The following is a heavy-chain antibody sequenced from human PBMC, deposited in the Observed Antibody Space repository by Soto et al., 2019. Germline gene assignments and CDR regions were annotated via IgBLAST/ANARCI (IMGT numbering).Heavy chain of an antibody. Sequence: QVQLQESGPGLVRPSETLSLTCTVSSDSISSYYWIWIRQSPGKGLEWIGYTDYSGNTNYNPSLKSRVTISGATSKNQFSLRRSSVTAADTAVYYCARAVGDPLYYLDYWGQGTLVTVSS. CDR3: ARAVGDPLYYLDY. CDR1: SDSISSYY. V-gene: IGHV4-59*08. CDR2: TDYSGNT. D-gene: IGHD6-19*01. J-gene: IGHJ4*02.